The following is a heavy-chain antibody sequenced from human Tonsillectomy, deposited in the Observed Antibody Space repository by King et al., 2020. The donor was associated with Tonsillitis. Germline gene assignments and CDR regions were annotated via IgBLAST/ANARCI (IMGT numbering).Heavy chain of an antibody. D-gene: IGHD3-22*01. CDR1: GFTFSTYS. CDR3: ARDDSSGYYFRILTY. V-gene: IGHV3-48*02. Sequence: VQLVESGGGLVQPGGSLRLSCAASGFTFSTYSMNWVRQAPGKGLEWVSYISSSSGTIYYADSVKGRFTISRDNAKNSLYLKMNSLRDGDTAVYFCARDDSSGYYFRILTYWGQGTLVTVSS. J-gene: IGHJ4*02. CDR2: ISSSSGTI.